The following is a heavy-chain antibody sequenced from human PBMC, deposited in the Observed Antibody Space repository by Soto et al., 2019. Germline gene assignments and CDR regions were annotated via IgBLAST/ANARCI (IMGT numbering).Heavy chain of an antibody. V-gene: IGHV3-21*01. CDR3: ARESEDLTSNFAY. CDR2: ISSTTNYI. CDR1: GFTFTRYS. Sequence: EVQLVESGGGLVKPGGSLRLSCAASGFTFTRYSMNWVRQAPGKGLEWVSSISSTTNYIYYADSMKGRFTVSRDNAKNSVYLDMNSLSAEDTAVYYCARESEDLTSNFAYWGQGTLVNVSS. J-gene: IGHJ4*02.